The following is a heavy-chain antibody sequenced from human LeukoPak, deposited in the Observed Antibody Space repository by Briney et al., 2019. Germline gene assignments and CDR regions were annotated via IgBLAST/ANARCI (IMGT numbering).Heavy chain of an antibody. CDR2: IYYSGST. J-gene: IGHJ6*02. CDR1: GGSISSSSYY. D-gene: IGHD5-18*01. V-gene: IGHV4-39*01. Sequence: SETLSLTCTVSGGSISSSSYYWGWIRQPPGKGLEWIGSIYYSGSTYYNPSLKSRVTISVDTSKNQFSLKLSSVTAADTAVYYCARHPPGVYSYYYGMDVWGQGTTVTVSS. CDR3: ARHPPGVYSYYYGMDV.